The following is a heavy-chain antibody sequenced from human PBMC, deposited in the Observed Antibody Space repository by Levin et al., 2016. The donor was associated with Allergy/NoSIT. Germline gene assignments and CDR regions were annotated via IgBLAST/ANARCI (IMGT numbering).Heavy chain of an antibody. J-gene: IGHJ5*02. V-gene: IGHV4-59*01. D-gene: IGHD3-10*01. CDR2: IYYSGST. CDR1: GGSISSYY. Sequence: SETLSLTCTVSGGSISSYYWSWIRQPPGKGLEWIGYIYYSGSTNYNPSLKSRVTISVDTSKNQFSLKLSSVTAADTAVYYCARGRAVSFGLGPWGQGTLVTVSS. CDR3: ARGRAVSFGLGP.